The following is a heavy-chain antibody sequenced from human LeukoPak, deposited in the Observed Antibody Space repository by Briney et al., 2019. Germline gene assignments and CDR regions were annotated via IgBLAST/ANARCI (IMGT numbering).Heavy chain of an antibody. V-gene: IGHV1-18*01. CDR3: ARDCGFLVTFPFDY. J-gene: IGHJ4*02. CDR1: GYTFTSYG. CDR2: ISAYNGST. D-gene: IGHD2/OR15-2a*01. Sequence: ASVKVSCKASGYTFTSYGISWVRQAPGQGLEWMGWISAYNGSTNYAQKLQGRVTMTTDTSTSTAYMELRSLRSDDTAVYYCARDCGFLVTFPFDYWGQGPLVTVSS.